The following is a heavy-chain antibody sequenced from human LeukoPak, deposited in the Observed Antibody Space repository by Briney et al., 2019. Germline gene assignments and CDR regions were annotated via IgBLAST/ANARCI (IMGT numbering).Heavy chain of an antibody. V-gene: IGHV1-69*13. CDR1: GGTFSSYA. CDR2: IIPIFGTA. CDR3: ARVGLIKLDMDV. D-gene: IGHD1-7*01. J-gene: IGHJ6*03. Sequence: SVKVSCKASGGTFSSYAISWVRQAPGQGLEWMGGIIPIFGTANYARKFQGRVTITADESTSTAYMELSSLRSEDTAVYYCARVGLIKLDMDVWGKGTTVTVSS.